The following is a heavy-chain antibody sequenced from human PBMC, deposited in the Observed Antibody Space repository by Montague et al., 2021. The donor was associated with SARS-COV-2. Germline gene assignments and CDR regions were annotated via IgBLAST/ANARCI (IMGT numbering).Heavy chain of an antibody. V-gene: IGHV3-30*04. J-gene: IGHJ4*02. D-gene: IGHD4-17*01. CDR3: ARVVDYGDYEFDY. Sequence: SLRLSFAASGFTFSSYAMHWVRQAPGKGPEWVAVISYDGSNKYYVDSVKGRFTISRDNSKNTLYLQMNSLRAEDTAVYYCARVVDYGDYEFDYWGQGTLVTVSS. CDR2: ISYDGSNK. CDR1: GFTFSSYA.